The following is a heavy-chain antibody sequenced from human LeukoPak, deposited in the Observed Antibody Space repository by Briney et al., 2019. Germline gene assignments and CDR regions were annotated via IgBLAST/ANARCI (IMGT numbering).Heavy chain of an antibody. CDR2: ISSRSSTI. V-gene: IGHV3-48*01. CDR1: GFTFSSYS. D-gene: IGHD4-17*01. J-gene: IGHJ4*02. CDR3: ARDQPFAVTFMYYFDS. Sequence: GGSLRLSCAASGFTFSSYSMNWVRQAPGKGLEWVSYISSRSSTIYYADSVKGRFTISRDNAKNSLFLQMNSLRAEETALYYCARDQPFAVTFMYYFDSWGQGTLVTVSS.